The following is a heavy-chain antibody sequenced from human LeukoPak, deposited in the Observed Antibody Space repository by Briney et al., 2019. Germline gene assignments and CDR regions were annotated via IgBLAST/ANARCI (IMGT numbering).Heavy chain of an antibody. J-gene: IGHJ4*02. Sequence: GGSLRLSCAASRFTFNSYAMSWVRQAPGKGLEWVSVIGGSNGITFYVGSVKGRFTISRDNSKDTLYLQMNSLRAEDTAVYYCARDLVGVFDYWGQGTLVTVSS. CDR2: IGGSNGIT. D-gene: IGHD2-8*02. CDR3: ARDLVGVFDY. V-gene: IGHV3-23*01. CDR1: RFTFNSYA.